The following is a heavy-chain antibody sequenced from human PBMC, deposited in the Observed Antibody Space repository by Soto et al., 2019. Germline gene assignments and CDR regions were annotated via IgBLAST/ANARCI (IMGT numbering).Heavy chain of an antibody. CDR3: VRETSRSSSGAAY. CDR2: MNPNSGNT. J-gene: IGHJ4*02. Sequence: QVQLVQSAAEVKKTGASVKVSCKASGYSFINYDINWVRQAPGRGLEWMGWMNPNSGNTGYAQKFQGRVTMTRDTSINTAYMELSSLTSDDTALYYCVRETSRSSSGAAYWGPGTLVTVSS. V-gene: IGHV1-8*01. CDR1: GYSFINYD. D-gene: IGHD6-6*01.